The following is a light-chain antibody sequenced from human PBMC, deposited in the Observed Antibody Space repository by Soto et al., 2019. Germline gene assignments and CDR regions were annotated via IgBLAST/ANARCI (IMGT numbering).Light chain of an antibody. CDR3: AAWADSLNGWV. Sequence: QSVLIQPPSASGTPGQRVTISCSGSSSNIGSHPVNWYQQLPGTAPKLLIFTNNPRPSGVPDRFSGSKSGTSASLAISGLRSEDEADYYCAAWADSLNGWVFGGGTQLTVL. V-gene: IGLV1-44*01. CDR2: TNN. CDR1: SSNIGSHP. J-gene: IGLJ3*02.